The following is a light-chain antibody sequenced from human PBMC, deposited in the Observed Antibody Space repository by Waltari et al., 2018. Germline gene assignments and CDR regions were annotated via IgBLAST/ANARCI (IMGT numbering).Light chain of an antibody. CDR1: SSGFGPFNF. V-gene: IGLV2-14*01. CDR2: DVS. CDR3: SSYTTISTTL. J-gene: IGLJ2*01. Sequence: QPALPQPASVSGSPGPSIPIPCTGTSSGFGPFNFVSRYQPHPGKAPNLIIYDVSRWPSGVSNRFSGSKSGNTASLTISGLQAEDEADYYCSSYTTISTTLFGGGTKVTVL.